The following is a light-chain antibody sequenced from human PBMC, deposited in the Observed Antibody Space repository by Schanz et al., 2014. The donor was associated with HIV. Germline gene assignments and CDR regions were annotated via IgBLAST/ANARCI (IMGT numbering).Light chain of an antibody. CDR3: QQYGSPPFT. CDR1: QSVSTK. V-gene: IGKV3-15*01. Sequence: ETVMTQSPATLSVSPGERATLSCRASQSVSTKLAWYQQKPGQAPRLLISGASTRATGIPVRFSSSGSGTDFTLTVSRLESEDFALYYCQQYGSPPFTFGQGTKLEIK. J-gene: IGKJ2*01. CDR2: GAS.